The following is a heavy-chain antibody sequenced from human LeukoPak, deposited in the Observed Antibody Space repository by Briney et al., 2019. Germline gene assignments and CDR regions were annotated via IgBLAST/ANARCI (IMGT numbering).Heavy chain of an antibody. V-gene: IGHV3-7*01. Sequence: GGSLRLSCAASGFTFSNYWMSWVRQAPGKGLEWVANIKEDGSDKYYVDSVKGRFIISRDNVKNSLYLQMNSLRAEDTAVYYCARDPYSGSYGNYYYYFMDVWGKGTTVTISS. J-gene: IGHJ6*03. CDR3: ARDPYSGSYGNYYYYFMDV. D-gene: IGHD1-26*01. CDR1: GFTFSNYW. CDR2: IKEDGSDK.